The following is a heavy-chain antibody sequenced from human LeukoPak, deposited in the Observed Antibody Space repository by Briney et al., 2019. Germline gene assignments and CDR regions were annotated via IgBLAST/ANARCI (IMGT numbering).Heavy chain of an antibody. CDR1: GFTFSSYS. CDR2: ISSSSSYI. V-gene: IGHV3-21*01. Sequence: PGGSLRLSCAASGFTFSSYSMNWVRQAPGKGLGWVSSISSSSSYIYYADSVKGRFTISRDNAKNSLYLQMNSLRAEDTAVYYCARQWASPVYYYDAGKAFDIWGQGTMVTVSS. CDR3: ARQWASPVYYYDAGKAFDI. D-gene: IGHD3-10*01. J-gene: IGHJ3*02.